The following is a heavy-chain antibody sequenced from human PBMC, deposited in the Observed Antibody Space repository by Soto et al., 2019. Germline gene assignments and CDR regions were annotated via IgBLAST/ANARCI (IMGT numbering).Heavy chain of an antibody. J-gene: IGHJ6*02. V-gene: IGHV1-2*02. Sequence: ASVKVSCKASGYTFTGYYMHWVRQAPGQGLEWMGWINPNSGGTNYAKKSPGMDTMTTDTSISTAYMELVRLRSEDTAVYYWARVVVAAAAGGSYGMDVWGQGTTVTVSS. CDR1: GYTFTGYY. D-gene: IGHD6-13*01. CDR3: ARVVVAAAAGGSYGMDV. CDR2: INPNSGGT.